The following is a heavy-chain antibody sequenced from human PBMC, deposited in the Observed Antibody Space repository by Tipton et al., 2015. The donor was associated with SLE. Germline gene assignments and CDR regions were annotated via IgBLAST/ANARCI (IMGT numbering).Heavy chain of an antibody. J-gene: IGHJ4*02. CDR3: ARGPPNYYDFWSGYYRLDY. V-gene: IGHV1-18*01. D-gene: IGHD3-3*01. CDR2: ISAYNGNT. CDR1: GYTFTSYG. Sequence: QLVQSGAEVKKPGASVKVSCKASGYTFTSYGISWVRQAPGQGLEWMGWISAYNGNTNYAQKLQGRVTMTTDTSTSTAYMELRSLRSDDTAVYYCARGPPNYYDFWSGYYRLDYWGQGTLVTVSS.